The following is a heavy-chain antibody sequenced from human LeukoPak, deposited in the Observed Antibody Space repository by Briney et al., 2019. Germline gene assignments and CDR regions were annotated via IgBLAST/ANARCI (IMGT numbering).Heavy chain of an antibody. J-gene: IGHJ4*02. V-gene: IGHV3-23*01. CDR1: GFIFSNYW. CDR2: ISGSGGST. D-gene: IGHD2-2*01. Sequence: GGSLRLSCAASGFIFSNYWMSWVRQAPGKGLEWVSAISGSGGSTYYADSVKGRFTISRDNSKNTLYLQMNSLRAEDTAVYYCAKDLKRYCSSTSCYPFDYWGQGTLVTVSS. CDR3: AKDLKRYCSSTSCYPFDY.